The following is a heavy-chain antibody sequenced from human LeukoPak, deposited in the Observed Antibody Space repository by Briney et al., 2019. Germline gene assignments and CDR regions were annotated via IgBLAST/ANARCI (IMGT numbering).Heavy chain of an antibody. J-gene: IGHJ4*02. V-gene: IGHV3-21*04. D-gene: IGHD3-10*01. CDR3: ARSSYTSGSSYFDY. CDR1: GFTFSSYS. CDR2: ISSSSSYI. Sequence: TTGGSLRLSCAASGFTFSSYSMNWVRQAPGKGLEWVSSISSSSSYIYYADSVKGRFTISRDNAKNSLYLQMNSLRAEDTAVYYCARSSYTSGSSYFDYWGQGTQVTVSA.